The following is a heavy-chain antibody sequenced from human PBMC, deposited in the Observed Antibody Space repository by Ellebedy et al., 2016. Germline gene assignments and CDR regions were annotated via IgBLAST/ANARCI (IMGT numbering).Heavy chain of an antibody. Sequence: ASVKVSCKASGYTFTSYGISWVRQAPGQGLEWMGWISAYNGNTNYAQKLQGRVTMTTDTSTSTAYMELRSLRSDDTAVYYCARVPPHDMVTQDYFDYWGQGTLVTVSS. CDR3: ARVPPHDMVTQDYFDY. V-gene: IGHV1-18*04. D-gene: IGHD5-18*01. CDR1: GYTFTSYG. CDR2: ISAYNGNT. J-gene: IGHJ4*02.